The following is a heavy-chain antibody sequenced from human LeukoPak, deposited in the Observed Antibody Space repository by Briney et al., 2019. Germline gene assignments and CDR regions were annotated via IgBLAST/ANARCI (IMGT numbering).Heavy chain of an antibody. CDR2: IYPGDSAT. J-gene: IGHJ4*02. Sequence: GESLKISCKGSGYSFTNYWIGWVRQMPGKGLEWMGIIYPGDSATRYSPSFQGQVTISADKSITTAYLQWNSLKASDSATYYCARLDDYWGQGTLVTVSS. CDR1: GYSFTNYW. CDR3: ARLDDY. V-gene: IGHV5-51*01.